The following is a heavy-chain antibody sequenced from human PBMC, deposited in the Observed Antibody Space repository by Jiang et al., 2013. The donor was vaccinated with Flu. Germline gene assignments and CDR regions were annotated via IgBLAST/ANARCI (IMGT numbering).Heavy chain of an antibody. Sequence: GLVWVSRINTDGSTTSYADSVKGRFTISRDNAKNTLYLQMNSLRVEDTAVYYCARVNVGAYNFDCWGQGTLVTVSS. D-gene: IGHD2-21*01. V-gene: IGHV3-74*01. CDR3: ARVNVGAYNFDC. J-gene: IGHJ4*02. CDR2: INTDGSTT.